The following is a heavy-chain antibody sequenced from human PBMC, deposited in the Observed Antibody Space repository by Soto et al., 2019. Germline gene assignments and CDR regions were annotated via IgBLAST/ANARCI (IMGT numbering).Heavy chain of an antibody. V-gene: IGHV3-15*01. D-gene: IGHD2-15*01. J-gene: IGHJ4*02. Sequence: EVQLVESEGGLVNPGGSLRLSCAASGFTFRTSWMNWVRQAPGKGLEWVGHVKNGGTTDYAGPVKGRFTISRDDSKNTVDLQMSSLKTEDTAVYYCAADTPGFGQGEFEYWGQGALVTVSS. CDR2: VKNGGTT. CDR1: GFTFRTSW. CDR3: AADTPGFGQGEFEY.